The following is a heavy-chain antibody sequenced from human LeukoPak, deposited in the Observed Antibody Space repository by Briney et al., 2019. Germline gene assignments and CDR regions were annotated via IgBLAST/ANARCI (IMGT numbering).Heavy chain of an antibody. J-gene: IGHJ1*01. D-gene: IGHD3-16*01. CDR2: INPNSGGT. V-gene: IGHV1-2*02. CDR3: ARSPPKGGGYFLH. Sequence: VASVRVSCKASGYTFTGYYMHWVRQAPGQGLEWMGWINPNSGGTNYAQKFQGRVTMTRDTSINTAYMDLSSLRSDDTAVYYCARSPPKGGGYFLHWGQGTLVTVSS. CDR1: GYTFTGYY.